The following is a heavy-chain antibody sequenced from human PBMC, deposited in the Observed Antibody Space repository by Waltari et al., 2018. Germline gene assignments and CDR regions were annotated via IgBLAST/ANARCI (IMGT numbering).Heavy chain of an antibody. J-gene: IGHJ4*02. D-gene: IGHD4-17*01. Sequence: QVQLVQSGAEVKKPGSSVKVSCKASGGTFSSYAISWVRQAPGQGLEWMGGNIPIFGKANYAQKVQGRGTITADESTSTAYMELSSLRSEDTAVYYCGAVTTKPPGYFDYWGQGTLVTVSS. V-gene: IGHV1-69*01. CDR1: GGTFSSYA. CDR2: NIPIFGKA. CDR3: GAVTTKPPGYFDY.